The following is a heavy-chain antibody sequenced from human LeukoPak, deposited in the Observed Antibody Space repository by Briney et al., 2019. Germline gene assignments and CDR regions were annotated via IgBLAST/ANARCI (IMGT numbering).Heavy chain of an antibody. D-gene: IGHD3-10*01. CDR3: AKERGD. CDR1: GFTFDDYA. V-gene: IGHV3-43D*03. Sequence: GGSLRLSCAASGFTFDDYAMHWVRQAPGKCLEWVSLISWDGGSTYYADSVKGRFTISRDNSKNSLYLQMNRLRAEDTALNYCAKERGDWGQGTLVTVSS. CDR2: ISWDGGST. J-gene: IGHJ4*02.